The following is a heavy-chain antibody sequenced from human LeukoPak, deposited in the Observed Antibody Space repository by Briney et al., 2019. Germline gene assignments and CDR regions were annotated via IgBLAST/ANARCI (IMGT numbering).Heavy chain of an antibody. CDR3: ARAYDP. CDR2: INHSGST. J-gene: IGHJ5*02. V-gene: IGHV4-61*09. CDR1: GGSISSGSYY. Sequence: SQTLSLTCTVSGGSISSGSYYWSWIRQPAGKGLEWIGEINHSGSTNYNPSLKSRVTISVDTSKNQFSLKLSSVTAADTAVYYCARAYDPWGQGTLVTVSS.